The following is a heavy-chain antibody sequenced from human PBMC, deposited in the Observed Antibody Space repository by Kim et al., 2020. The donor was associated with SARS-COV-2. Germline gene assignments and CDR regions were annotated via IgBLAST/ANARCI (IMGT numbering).Heavy chain of an antibody. CDR3: ARERDETVGAARHLDY. V-gene: IGHV4-39*02. J-gene: IGHJ4*02. Sequence: SETLSLTCTVSGASIRGSPYYWAWIRQPPGKGLEWITTVYYSGRTYYNPSLLSRVSMSVDLAKNQFSLRLTSVTAADTGLYYCARERDETVGAARHLDYWGQGTLVTVSS. D-gene: IGHD1-26*01. CDR1: GASIRGSPYY. CDR2: VYYSGRT.